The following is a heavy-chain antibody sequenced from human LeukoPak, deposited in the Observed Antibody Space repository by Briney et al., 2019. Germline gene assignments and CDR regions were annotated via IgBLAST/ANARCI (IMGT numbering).Heavy chain of an antibody. J-gene: IGHJ4*02. CDR3: ARRRNFDY. CDR2: IYTSGST. V-gene: IGHV4-4*09. Sequence: SETLSLTCAVSGGSISSYYWSWIRQPPGKGLEWIGYIYTSGSTNYNPSLKSRVTISVDTSKNQFSLKLSSATAADTAVYYCARRRNFDYWGQGTLVTVSS. CDR1: GGSISSYY.